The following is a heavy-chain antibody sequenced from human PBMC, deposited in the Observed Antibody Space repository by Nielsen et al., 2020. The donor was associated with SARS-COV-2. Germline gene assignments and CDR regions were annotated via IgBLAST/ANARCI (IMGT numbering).Heavy chain of an antibody. CDR3: ARIRGEQWLVADY. D-gene: IGHD6-19*01. J-gene: IGHJ4*02. Sequence: SGPTLVKPTQTLTLTCTFSGFSLSTTGMCVSWIRQPPGKALEWLARIDWNNDKYCSTSLKTRLTISKDTSQDQVALTMTNMDPVDTATYYCARIRGEQWLVADYWGQGTLVTVSS. CDR2: IDWNNDK. CDR1: GFSLSTTGMC. V-gene: IGHV2-70*11.